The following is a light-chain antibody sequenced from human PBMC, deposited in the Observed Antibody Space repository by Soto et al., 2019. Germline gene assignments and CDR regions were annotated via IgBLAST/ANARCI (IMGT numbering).Light chain of an antibody. CDR1: QTIKTY. V-gene: IGKV1-39*01. CDR2: ASS. CDR3: QQTSTTPVT. Sequence: DVQMTQSPSSLSASVGASVTITCRSSQTIKTYLNWYQHKPGKAPQLLIYASSRLQTGVASRFSGSGSGTYFSLTISSLQPEDFATYYCQQTSTTPVTFGQGTKVEIK. J-gene: IGKJ1*01.